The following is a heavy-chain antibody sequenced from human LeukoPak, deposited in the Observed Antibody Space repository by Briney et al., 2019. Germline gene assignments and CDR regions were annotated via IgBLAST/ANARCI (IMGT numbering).Heavy chain of an antibody. CDR2: INWNGVGT. J-gene: IGHJ6*02. D-gene: IGHD3-22*01. CDR1: GFSFGDFG. CDR3: ARGRYDISTVHRFFYYGMDV. V-gene: IGHV3-20*04. Sequence: GGSLRLSCAASGFSFGDFGMSWVRQAPGKGLEWVSGINWNGVGTSYIDSVKGRFTVSRDNAKNSLYLQMNSLRGEDTALYFCARGRYDISTVHRFFYYGMDVRGQGTPVTVSS.